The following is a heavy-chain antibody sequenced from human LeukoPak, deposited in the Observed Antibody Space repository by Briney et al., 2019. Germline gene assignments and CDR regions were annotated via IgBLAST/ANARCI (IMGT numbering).Heavy chain of an antibody. Sequence: SVKVSCKASGGTFSSYAISWVRQAPGEGLEWMGGIIPIFGTANYAQKFQGRVTITADESTSTAYMELSSLRSEDTAVYYCARGWGNYYGSGSYFDYWGQGTLVTVSS. CDR2: IIPIFGTA. V-gene: IGHV1-69*13. D-gene: IGHD3-10*01. CDR1: GGTFSSYA. J-gene: IGHJ4*02. CDR3: ARGWGNYYGSGSYFDY.